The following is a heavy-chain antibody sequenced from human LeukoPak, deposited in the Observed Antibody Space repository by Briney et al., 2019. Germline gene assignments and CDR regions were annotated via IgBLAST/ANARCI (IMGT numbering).Heavy chain of an antibody. CDR2: IYYIGST. CDR3: ARDMVGATYYYGMDV. D-gene: IGHD1-26*01. V-gene: IGHV4-59*01. J-gene: IGHJ6*02. CDR1: GGSFSGYY. Sequence: SETLSLTCAVYGGSFSGYYWSWIRQPPGKGLEWIGYIYYIGSTNYNPPLKSRVTISVDTSKNQFSLKLSSVTAAATAVYYCARDMVGATYYYGMDVWGQGPTVTVSS.